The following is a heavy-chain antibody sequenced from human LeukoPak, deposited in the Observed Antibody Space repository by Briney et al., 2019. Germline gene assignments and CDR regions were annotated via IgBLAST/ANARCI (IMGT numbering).Heavy chain of an antibody. V-gene: IGHV3-7*01. Sequence: QSGGSLRLSCAASGFTFGIYWMTWVRQAPGKGLEWVANIKEGGNEKYYVDSVKGRFSISRDNAKSSLYLQMNTLRVEDTAVYYCARGRGSSSSWYFDSWGQGTLVTVSS. CDR2: IKEGGNEK. J-gene: IGHJ4*02. CDR1: GFTFGIYW. CDR3: ARGRGSSSSWYFDS. D-gene: IGHD6-13*01.